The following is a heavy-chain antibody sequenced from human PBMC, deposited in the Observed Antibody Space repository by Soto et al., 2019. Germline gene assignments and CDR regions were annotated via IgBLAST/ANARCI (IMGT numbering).Heavy chain of an antibody. Sequence: QVQLVQSGAEVKKPGASVKVSCKASGYTFTSYDISWVRQATGQGLEWMGWMNPNNGNTDYAPKFQGRVNMTMNTSIGTAYMALSSLRSEDTAVYYCARSPRNYYALGSYSYFRHWGQGTLVTVSS. J-gene: IGHJ1*01. CDR2: MNPNNGNT. CDR1: GYTFTSYD. CDR3: ARSPRNYYALGSYSYFRH. D-gene: IGHD3-10*01. V-gene: IGHV1-8*01.